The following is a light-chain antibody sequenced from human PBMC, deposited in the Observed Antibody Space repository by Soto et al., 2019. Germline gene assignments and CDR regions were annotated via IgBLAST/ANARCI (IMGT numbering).Light chain of an antibody. J-gene: IGKJ5*01. V-gene: IGKV3-20*01. Sequence: EIVLTQSPGTLSLSPGERATLSCRASQSVSSSYLAWYQQKPGQAPRLLIYDASSRPTDIPARFSGSGSGTDFTLTISRLEPEDFAVYYCQQYGSSPRITFGQGTRLEIK. CDR3: QQYGSSPRIT. CDR2: DAS. CDR1: QSVSSSY.